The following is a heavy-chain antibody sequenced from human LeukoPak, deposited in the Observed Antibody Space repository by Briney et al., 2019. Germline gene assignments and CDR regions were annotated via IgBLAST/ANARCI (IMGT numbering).Heavy chain of an antibody. D-gene: IGHD3-22*01. CDR1: GGTFSSYA. CDR2: VIPILGIA. V-gene: IGHV1-69*04. CDR3: ARGPHERSGYPDD. Sequence: ASVKVSCKASGGTFSSYAISWVRQAPGQGLVWMGRVIPILGIANYAQKFQGRVTITADKSTSTAYMELSSLRSEDTAVYYCARGPHERSGYPDDWGQGTLVTVSS. J-gene: IGHJ4*02.